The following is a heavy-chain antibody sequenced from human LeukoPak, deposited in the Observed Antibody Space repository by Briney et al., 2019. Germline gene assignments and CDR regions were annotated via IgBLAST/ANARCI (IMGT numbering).Heavy chain of an antibody. D-gene: IGHD3-10*01. CDR2: IYYSGST. Sequence: SETLSLTCTVSVGSISSSSYYWVWMRQPPGKGREWIGCIYYSGSTYHNPSRKSRVTIQVDTSKNQFSLKLSSVTAADTAVYYCARDSGVGYYGSGSYFSRSYYYYGMDVWGQGTTVTVSS. V-gene: IGHV4-39*07. CDR3: ARDSGVGYYGSGSYFSRSYYYYGMDV. CDR1: VGSISSSSYY. J-gene: IGHJ6*02.